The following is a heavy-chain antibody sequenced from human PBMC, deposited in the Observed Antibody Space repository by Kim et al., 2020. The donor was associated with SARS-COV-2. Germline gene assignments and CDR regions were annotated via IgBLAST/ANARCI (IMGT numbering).Heavy chain of an antibody. V-gene: IGHV1-69*01. CDR3: ARGWLPWSLAAWFDP. Sequence: QKFQGRVTITADESTSTAYMELSSLRSEDTAVYYCARGWLPWSLAAWFDPWGQGTLVTVSS. J-gene: IGHJ5*02. D-gene: IGHD3-9*01.